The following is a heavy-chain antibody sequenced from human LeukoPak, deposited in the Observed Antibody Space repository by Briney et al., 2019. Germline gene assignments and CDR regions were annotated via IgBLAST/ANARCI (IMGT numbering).Heavy chain of an antibody. V-gene: IGHV3-23*01. D-gene: IGHD6-13*01. Sequence: PGRSLRLSCAASGFTFSSYGMHWVRQAPGKGLEWVSAISGSGGSTYYADSVKGRFTISRDNSKNTLYLQMNSLRAEDTAVYYCAKARIAAAGRDYWGQGTLVTVSS. CDR3: AKARIAAAGRDY. CDR1: GFTFSSYG. J-gene: IGHJ4*02. CDR2: ISGSGGST.